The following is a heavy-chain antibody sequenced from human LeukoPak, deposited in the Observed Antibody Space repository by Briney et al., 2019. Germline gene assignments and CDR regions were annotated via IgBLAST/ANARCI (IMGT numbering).Heavy chain of an antibody. CDR1: GGSISSSRYS. CDR3: XRSYSGYDY. V-gene: IGHV4-39*01. D-gene: IGHD5-12*01. CDR2: IYYSGST. Sequence: TSETLSLTCTVSGGSISSSRYSWGWIRQPPGKGLEWIGSIYYSGSTYYNPSLKSRVTISVDTSKNQFSLKLSSVTAADTAVYYXXRSYSGYDYWGQGTLVTVSS. J-gene: IGHJ4*02.